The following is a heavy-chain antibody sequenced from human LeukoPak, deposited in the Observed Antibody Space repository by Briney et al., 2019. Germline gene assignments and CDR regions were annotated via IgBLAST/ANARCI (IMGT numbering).Heavy chain of an antibody. V-gene: IGHV3-30*02. CDR3: AKDQAWTDYFDY. CDR1: GFTFSSYA. D-gene: IGHD3/OR15-3a*01. J-gene: IGHJ4*02. Sequence: GGSLRLSCAASGFTFSSYAMHWVRQAPGKGLEWVAFIGYNGNNQYYADSVKGRFTISRDNSKNTLYLQMNSLRAEDTAVYYCAKDQAWTDYFDYWGQGTLVTVSS. CDR2: IGYNGNNQ.